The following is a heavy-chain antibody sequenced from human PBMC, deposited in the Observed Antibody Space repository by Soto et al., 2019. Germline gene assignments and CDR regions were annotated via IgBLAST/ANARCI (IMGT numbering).Heavy chain of an antibody. CDR1: VYTFTSYA. J-gene: IGHJ4*02. V-gene: IGHV1-18*01. D-gene: IGHD3-16*01. CDR2: ISAYNGNT. Sequence: QVQLVQSGAEVKNPGASVKVSCKASVYTFTSYAISWVRQAPGQGLEWMGWISAYNGNTNYAQKLQGRVTMTTDTSTSRAYMEVRSLRSDDTAVYYCERIGKGPGEPLDYWGQGTLVTVSS. CDR3: ERIGKGPGEPLDY.